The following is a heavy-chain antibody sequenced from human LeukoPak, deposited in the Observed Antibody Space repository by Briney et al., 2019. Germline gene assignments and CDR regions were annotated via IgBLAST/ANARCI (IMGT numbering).Heavy chain of an antibody. CDR1: GGSISSSSYY. CDR3: ARDPIRDGDYQNFDY. Sequence: SETLSLTCTVSGGSISSSSYYWGWIRQPPGKGLEWIGSIYYSGSTYYNPSLKSRVTISVDTSKNQFSLKLSSVTAADTAVYYCARDPIRDGDYQNFDYWGQGTLVTVSS. D-gene: IGHD4-17*01. V-gene: IGHV4-39*07. CDR2: IYYSGST. J-gene: IGHJ4*02.